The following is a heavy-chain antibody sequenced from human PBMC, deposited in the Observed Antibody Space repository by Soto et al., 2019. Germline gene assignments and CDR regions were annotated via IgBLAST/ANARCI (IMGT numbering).Heavy chain of an antibody. CDR1: GGSISSGDYY. CDR3: AREDFYGSNIFDY. V-gene: IGHV4-30-4*01. Sequence: LSLTCTVSGGSISSGDYYWSWIRQPPGKGLEWIGYIYYSGSTYYNPSLKSRVTISVDTSKNQFSLKLSSVTAADTAVYYCAREDFYGSNIFDYWGQGTLVTVSS. J-gene: IGHJ4*02. CDR2: IYYSGST. D-gene: IGHD3-10*01.